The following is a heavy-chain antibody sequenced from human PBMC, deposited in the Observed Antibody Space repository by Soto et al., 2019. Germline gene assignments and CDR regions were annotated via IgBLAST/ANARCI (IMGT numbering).Heavy chain of an antibody. Sequence: SVQVACKAAGGTFSSYAISWVRQAPGHGLEWMGGIIPIFGTANYAQKFQGRVTITADESTSTAYMELSSLRSEDTAVYYCARDRCSGGSCYGTNDAFDIWGQGTMVTVSS. V-gene: IGHV1-69*13. CDR1: GGTFSSYA. CDR2: IIPIFGTA. CDR3: ARDRCSGGSCYGTNDAFDI. D-gene: IGHD2-15*01. J-gene: IGHJ3*02.